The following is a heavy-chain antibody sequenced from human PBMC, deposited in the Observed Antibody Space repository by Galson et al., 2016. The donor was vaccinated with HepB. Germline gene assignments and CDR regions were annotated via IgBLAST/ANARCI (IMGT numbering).Heavy chain of an antibody. CDR3: SRVAMAVAGNWYFDL. Sequence: SLRLSCATSGFTFADHPVSWFRQAPGKGLEWVGFIRSKDYGATTAYAASVQGRFTISRDESEITAYLQMNGLNSEDTAIYYCSRVAMAVAGNWYFDLWGRGTLVTVSS. J-gene: IGHJ2*01. CDR1: GFTFADHP. CDR2: IRSKDYGATT. D-gene: IGHD6-19*01. V-gene: IGHV3-49*03.